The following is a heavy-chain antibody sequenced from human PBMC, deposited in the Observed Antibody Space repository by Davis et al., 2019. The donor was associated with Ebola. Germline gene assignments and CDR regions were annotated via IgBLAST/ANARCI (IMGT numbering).Heavy chain of an antibody. V-gene: IGHV3-33*01. CDR2: IWYDGSNK. CDR3: GRDPQVYDWDAHPTWDC. Sequence: GESLKISCAASGFTFSSYGMHWVRQAPGKGLEWVAVIWYDGSNKYYADSVKGRFTISRDKSKDTMYIHMSNLTVEDTAEYYCGRDPQVYDWDAHPTWDCWGQGTLVTVSS. D-gene: IGHD1-20*01. J-gene: IGHJ4*02. CDR1: GFTFSSYG.